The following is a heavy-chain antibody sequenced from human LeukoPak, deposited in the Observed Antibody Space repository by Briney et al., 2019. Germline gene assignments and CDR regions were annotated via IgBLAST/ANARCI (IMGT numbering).Heavy chain of an antibody. J-gene: IGHJ5*02. CDR3: ARRLAQYDCFDP. CDR1: GDSVSSNSVT. Sequence: SQTLSLTCAISGDSVSSNSVTWNWIRQSPSRGLEWLVRTYYRSTWYNDYAVSVRGRITVNPDTSKNQFSLHLNSVTPEDTAVYYCARRLAQYDCFDPWGQGILVTVSS. V-gene: IGHV6-1*01. CDR2: TYYRSTWYN. D-gene: IGHD3-9*01.